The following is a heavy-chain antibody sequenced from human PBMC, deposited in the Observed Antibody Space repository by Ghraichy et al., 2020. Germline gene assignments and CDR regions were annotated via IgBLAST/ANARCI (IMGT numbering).Heavy chain of an antibody. Sequence: SCAASGFTFSDYYMSWIRQAPGKGLEWVSYISSSGSTIYYADSVKGRFTISRDNAKNSLYLQMNSLRAEDTAVYYCARDLEGGTYYYYYYMDVWGKGTTVTVSS. V-gene: IGHV3-11*01. CDR2: ISSSGSTI. J-gene: IGHJ6*03. D-gene: IGHD1-26*01. CDR3: ARDLEGGTYYYYYYMDV. CDR1: GFTFSDYY.